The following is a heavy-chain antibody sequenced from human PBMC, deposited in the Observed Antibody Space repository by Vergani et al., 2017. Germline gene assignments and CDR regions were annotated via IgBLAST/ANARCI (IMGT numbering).Heavy chain of an antibody. CDR3: ARDRMSIAAPPPGYYFDY. CDR2: ISYDGSNK. V-gene: IGHV3-30*19. CDR1: GFKFSQFC. Sequence: QVQLVESGGGVVQPGTSLRLSCEASGFKFSQFCMHWVRQGPGKGLEWVAVISYDGSNKYYADSVKGRFTISRDNSKNTLYLQMNSLRAEDTAVYYCARDRMSIAAPPPGYYFDYWGQGTLVTVSS. J-gene: IGHJ4*02. D-gene: IGHD6-6*01.